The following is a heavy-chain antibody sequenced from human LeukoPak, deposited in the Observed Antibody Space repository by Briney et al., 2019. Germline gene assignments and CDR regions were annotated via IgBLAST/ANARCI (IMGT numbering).Heavy chain of an antibody. D-gene: IGHD6-13*01. Sequence: SETLSLTCTVSGGSMSSYYWSWIRQSPGKGLEWIGYTYYDGTTNYNPSLKSRVTMSVDKSKNQFSLNLSSVTAADTAVYYCASTEPRGIIWYPSWGQGTLVTVSS. CDR1: GGSMSSYY. V-gene: IGHV4-59*12. CDR3: ASTEPRGIIWYPS. CDR2: TYYDGTT. J-gene: IGHJ5*02.